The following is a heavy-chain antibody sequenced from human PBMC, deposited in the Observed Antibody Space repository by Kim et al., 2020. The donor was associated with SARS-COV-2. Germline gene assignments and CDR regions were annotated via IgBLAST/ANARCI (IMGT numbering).Heavy chain of an antibody. CDR3: ARGPLXDRGY. J-gene: IGHJ4*02. Sequence: GSTNXADSVKGXFTISRDNSEKTVYXQMTSLRGEDTAVXYCARGPLXDRGYWGQGTLVTVSS. D-gene: IGHD3-10*01. CDR2: GST. V-gene: IGHV3-53*01.